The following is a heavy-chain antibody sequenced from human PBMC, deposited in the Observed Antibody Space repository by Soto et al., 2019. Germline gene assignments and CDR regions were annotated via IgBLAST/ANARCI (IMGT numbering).Heavy chain of an antibody. Sequence: GGSLRLSCAASGFTFDDYAMHWVRQAPGKGLEWVSGISWNSGSIGYADSVKGRFTISRDNAKNSLYLQMNSLRAEDTALYYCIIENYQAAPEGAFDISGQGTMVTVSS. J-gene: IGHJ3*02. CDR3: IIENYQAAPEGAFDI. CDR2: ISWNSGSI. V-gene: IGHV3-9*01. CDR1: GFTFDDYA. D-gene: IGHD6-25*01.